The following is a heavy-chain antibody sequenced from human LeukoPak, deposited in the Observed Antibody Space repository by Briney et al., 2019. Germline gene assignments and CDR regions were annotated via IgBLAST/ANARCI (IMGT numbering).Heavy chain of an antibody. J-gene: IGHJ4*02. Sequence: PSETLSLTCAVYGGSFSGYYWRWIRQPPGKGLEWIGEINHSGSTNYNPSLKCRVTISVDTSKNQFSLKPSSVTAADTAVYYCARGRGIQLWSGGYYFDYWGQGTLVTVSS. CDR1: GGSFSGYY. V-gene: IGHV4-34*01. CDR2: INHSGST. CDR3: ARGRGIQLWSGGYYFDY. D-gene: IGHD5-18*01.